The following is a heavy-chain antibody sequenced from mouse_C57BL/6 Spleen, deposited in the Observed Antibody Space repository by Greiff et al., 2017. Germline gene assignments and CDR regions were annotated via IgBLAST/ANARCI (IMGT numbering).Heavy chain of an antibody. CDR2: ISDGGSYT. V-gene: IGHV5-4*01. CDR1: GFTFSSYA. J-gene: IGHJ2*01. CDR3: ARDPLYYGNYFDY. Sequence: EVKLMESGGGLVKPGGSLKLSCAASGFTFSSYAMSWVRQTPEKRLEWVATISDGGSYTYYPDKVKGKFTISVDKANNNQYLQMSHLKSEDTAVYYCARDPLYYGNYFDYWGQGTTLTVSS. D-gene: IGHD2-1*01.